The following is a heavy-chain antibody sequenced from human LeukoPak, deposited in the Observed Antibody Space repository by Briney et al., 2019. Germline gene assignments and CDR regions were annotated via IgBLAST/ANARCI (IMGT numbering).Heavy chain of an antibody. J-gene: IGHJ4*02. CDR2: INPSGGST. CDR1: GYTFTDYY. CDR3: ARGGNSGWRTPNDDY. D-gene: IGHD6-19*01. V-gene: IGHV1-46*01. Sequence: ASVKVSCKASGYTFTDYYMHWVRQAPGQGLEWMGIINPSGGSTSYAQKFQGRVTMTRDTSTSTVYMELSSLRSEDTAVYYCARGGNSGWRTPNDDYWGQGTLVTVSS.